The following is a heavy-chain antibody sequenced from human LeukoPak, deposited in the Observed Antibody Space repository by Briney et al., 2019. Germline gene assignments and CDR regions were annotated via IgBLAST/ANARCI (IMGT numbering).Heavy chain of an antibody. V-gene: IGHV4-4*02. CDR2: IYHSGST. CDR3: AGSYYYDSSGYYYDAFDI. Sequence: PSETLSLTCAVSGGSISSSNWWSWVRQPPGKGLEWIGEIYHSGSTNYNPSLKSRVTISVDKSKNQFSLKLSSVTAADTAVYYCAGSYYYDSSGYYYDAFDIWGQGTMVTVSS. CDR1: GGSISSSNW. D-gene: IGHD3-22*01. J-gene: IGHJ3*02.